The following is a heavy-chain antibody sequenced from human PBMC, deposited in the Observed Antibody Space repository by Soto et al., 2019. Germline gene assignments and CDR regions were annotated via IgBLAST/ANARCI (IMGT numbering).Heavy chain of an antibody. CDR3: AKDYTVVMAAVPVHYGMDV. CDR1: GYTFTSYG. CDR2: ISAYNGNT. D-gene: IGHD2-15*01. Sequence: QVQLVQSGAEVKKPGASVKVSCKASGYTFTSYGISWVRQAPGQGLEWMGWISAYNGNTNYAQKLQGRVTMTTDTSTSTAYMGLRSVRSDDTAVYYCAKDYTVVMAAVPVHYGMDVWGQGTTVTVSS. J-gene: IGHJ6*02. V-gene: IGHV1-18*01.